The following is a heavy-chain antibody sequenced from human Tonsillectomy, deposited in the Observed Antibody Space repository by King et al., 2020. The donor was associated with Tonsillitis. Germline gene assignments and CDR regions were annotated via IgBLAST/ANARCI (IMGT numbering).Heavy chain of an antibody. CDR3: VKGGFRYAWG. J-gene: IGHJ4*02. D-gene: IGHD1-1*01. CDR1: GFTFSSYA. V-gene: IGHV3-23*01. Sequence: VQLLESGGGLVQPGGSLRLSCAASGFTFSSYAMSWVRQAPGKGLEWVSTVCGSGDPTHYADSVKGRFTISRDNSKNTLYLQMNSLRAADTAVYYCVKGGFRYAWGGGQRSLVTASS. CDR2: VCGSGDPT.